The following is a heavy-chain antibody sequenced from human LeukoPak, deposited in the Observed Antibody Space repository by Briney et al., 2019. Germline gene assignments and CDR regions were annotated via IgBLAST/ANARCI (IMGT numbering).Heavy chain of an antibody. CDR2: MLDTVTT. CDR1: GASMNTHY. CDR3: ATIKRGNIFGYFDF. Sequence: SETLSLTCAVSGASMNTHYWSWIRQPPGKGLEWIGYMLDTVTTKDNPSLKSRFTLSADTSKHQFYLRLTSVTAADTAVYYCATIKRGNIFGYFDFWGQGIPVTVSS. V-gene: IGHV4-59*11. J-gene: IGHJ4*02. D-gene: IGHD5-18*01.